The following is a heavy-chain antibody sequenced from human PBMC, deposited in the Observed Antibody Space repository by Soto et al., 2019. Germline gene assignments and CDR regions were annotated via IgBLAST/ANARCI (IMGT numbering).Heavy chain of an antibody. J-gene: IGHJ4*02. CDR1: GGSISSYY. Sequence: PSETLSLTCTVSGGSISSYYWSWIRQPPGKGLEWIGYIYYSGSTNYNPSLKSRVTISVDTSKNQFSLKLSSVTAADTAVYYCARTNIRSGWPFDYWGQGTLVTVSS. CDR2: IYYSGST. CDR3: ARTNIRSGWPFDY. V-gene: IGHV4-59*01. D-gene: IGHD6-19*01.